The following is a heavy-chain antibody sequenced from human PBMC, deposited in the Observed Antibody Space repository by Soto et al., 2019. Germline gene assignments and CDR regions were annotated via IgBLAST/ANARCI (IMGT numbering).Heavy chain of an antibody. CDR3: AREPTIAEVGTPRRYFDY. J-gene: IGHJ4*02. D-gene: IGHD6-13*01. V-gene: IGHV3-30-3*01. CDR2: ISHDGSNK. Sequence: QVQLVESGGGVVQFGRSLRLSCAASRFTFSTYAMYWVHQAPGKGLEWVAVISHDGSNKYYADSVKGRFTISRDNSKNTLYLQMDSLRTEDTAVYYCAREPTIAEVGTPRRYFDYWGQGTLVTVSS. CDR1: RFTFSTYA.